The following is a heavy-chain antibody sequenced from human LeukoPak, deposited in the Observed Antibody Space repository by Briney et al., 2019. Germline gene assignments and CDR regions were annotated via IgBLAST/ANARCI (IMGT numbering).Heavy chain of an antibody. CDR2: IYHSGST. V-gene: IGHV4-38-2*01. Sequence: SETLSLTCAVSGYSISSGYYWGWIRQPPGKGLEWIGSIYHSGSTYYNPSLKSRVTISVDTSKNQFSLKLSSVTAADTAVYYCAMAGYGDYDWFGPWGQGTLVTVSS. J-gene: IGHJ5*02. CDR1: GYSISSGYY. D-gene: IGHD4-17*01. CDR3: AMAGYGDYDWFGP.